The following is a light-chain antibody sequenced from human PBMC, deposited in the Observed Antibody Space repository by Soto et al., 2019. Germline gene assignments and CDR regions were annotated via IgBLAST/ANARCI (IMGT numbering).Light chain of an antibody. V-gene: IGLV2-23*02. CDR2: EDN. CDR1: SSDVGSYNL. Sequence: QSVLTQPASVSGSPGQSITISCTGTSSDVGSYNLVSWYQLHPGKAPKLMIYEDNKRPSGVSNRFSGSKSGNTASLTISGLQAEDEADYYCCSYTSSRTFVFGGGTKLTVL. J-gene: IGLJ2*01. CDR3: CSYTSSRTFV.